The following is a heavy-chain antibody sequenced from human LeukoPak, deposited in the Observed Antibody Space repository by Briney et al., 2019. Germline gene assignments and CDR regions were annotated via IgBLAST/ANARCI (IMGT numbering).Heavy chain of an antibody. CDR2: INGDGSTT. J-gene: IGHJ4*02. Sequence: GGSLRLSCAASGLIFSSYWMHWVRQVPGKGLVWVSRINGDGSTTAYADSVKGRFTISRDNGKNTLYLEMNSLRAEDTAVYYCAGGLGGYSSSWYYYDYWGQGTLVTVSS. D-gene: IGHD6-13*01. CDR1: GLIFSSYW. CDR3: AGGLGGYSSSWYYYDY. V-gene: IGHV3-74*01.